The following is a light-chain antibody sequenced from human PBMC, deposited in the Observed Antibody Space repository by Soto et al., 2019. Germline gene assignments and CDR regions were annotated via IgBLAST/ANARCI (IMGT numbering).Light chain of an antibody. CDR1: QGISSY. CDR3: QQYYSYPLYT. V-gene: IGKV1-8*01. CDR2: AAS. J-gene: IGKJ2*01. Sequence: AIRMTQSPSSLSASTGDRVTITCRASQGISSYLAWYQQKPGKAPKLLIYAASTLQSGVPSRFSGSGSGTDFTLTISCLQSEDFATYYCQQYYSYPLYTFGQGTKADIK.